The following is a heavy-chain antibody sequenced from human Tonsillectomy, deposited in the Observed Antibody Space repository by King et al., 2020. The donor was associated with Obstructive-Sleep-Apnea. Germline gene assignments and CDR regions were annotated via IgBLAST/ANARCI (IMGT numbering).Heavy chain of an antibody. Sequence: VQLVESGGGLVQPGGSLRLSCAASGFSLSIYWMSWVRQAPGKGLEWVANIKQDGTEQYYVDSVKGRFTISRDNAKQSLYLQMNSLRAEDTAIYYCARDRDSRGYRDGIDYWGQGTLVTVSS. CDR1: GFSLSIYW. J-gene: IGHJ4*02. V-gene: IGHV3-7*03. CDR2: IKQDGTEQ. D-gene: IGHD5-18*01. CDR3: ARDRDSRGYRDGIDY.